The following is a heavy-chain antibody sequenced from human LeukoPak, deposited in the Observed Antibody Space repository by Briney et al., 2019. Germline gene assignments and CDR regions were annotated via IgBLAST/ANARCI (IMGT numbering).Heavy chain of an antibody. CDR3: AKTLSWYDAFDI. CDR2: ISYDGSNK. V-gene: IGHV3-30-3*02. Sequence: GRSLRLSCAASGFTFSSYAMHWVRQAPGKGLEWVAVISYDGSNKYYADSVKGRFTISRDNSKNTLYLQMNSLRAEDTAVYYCAKTLSWYDAFDIWGQGTMVTVSS. D-gene: IGHD6-13*01. CDR1: GFTFSSYA. J-gene: IGHJ3*02.